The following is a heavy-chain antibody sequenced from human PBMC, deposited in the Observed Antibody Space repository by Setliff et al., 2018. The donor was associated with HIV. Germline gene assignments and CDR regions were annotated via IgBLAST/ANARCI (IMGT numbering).Heavy chain of an antibody. CDR3: VRGVQSPPHYSYYYMDV. CDR2: IIPILGVA. Sequence: ASVKVSCKASRSTFNSHTINWVRQAPGQGLDWMGRIIPILGVANYAQRFQGKVTITADKSTGTAYMELTSLRFDDTAMYYCVRGVQSPPHYSYYYMDVWGEGTMVTAP. V-gene: IGHV1-69*02. CDR1: RSTFNSHT. J-gene: IGHJ6*03. D-gene: IGHD3-3*01.